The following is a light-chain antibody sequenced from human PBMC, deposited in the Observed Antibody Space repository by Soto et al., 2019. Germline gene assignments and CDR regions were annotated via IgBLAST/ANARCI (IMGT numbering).Light chain of an antibody. V-gene: IGKV3-20*01. CDR3: QEYVNSPIT. CDR2: GAS. CDR1: ESVSSNY. J-gene: IGKJ5*01. Sequence: EIVLTQSPGTLSLSPGDRATLSCRASESVSSNYLAWYQQKPGQAPRLLIYGASRRATGIPDRFSGSGSGTDFTLTISRLEPEDFAVYYCQEYVNSPITLGQGTRLEIK.